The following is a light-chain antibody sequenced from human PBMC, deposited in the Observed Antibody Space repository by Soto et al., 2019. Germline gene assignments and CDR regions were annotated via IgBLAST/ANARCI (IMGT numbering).Light chain of an antibody. CDR3: QQYNNWPPVT. Sequence: DIQMTQSPFSLSASVGDRVTIICRASQSISSYLNWYQQKPGKAPKLLIYAASSLQSGVPSRFSGSGSGTDFTLTISSLQPEDFAVYYCQQYNNWPPVTFGQGTRLEIK. CDR2: AAS. J-gene: IGKJ5*01. V-gene: IGKV1-39*01. CDR1: QSISSY.